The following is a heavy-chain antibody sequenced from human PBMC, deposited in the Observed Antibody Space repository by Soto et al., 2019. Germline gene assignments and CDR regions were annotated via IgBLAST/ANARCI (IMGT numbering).Heavy chain of an antibody. J-gene: IGHJ5*02. D-gene: IGHD6-6*01. Sequence: EVQLLESGGGLVQPGGSLRLSCAASGFTFSTYAMSWVRQAPGKGLAWVSAISGSGGSTYYADSVKGRFTISRDKSKNTLYLQMNSRRAEDTAVYYCAKNWDTTFSSSSPWGQGTLVTVSS. CDR2: ISGSGGST. CDR1: GFTFSTYA. V-gene: IGHV3-23*01. CDR3: AKNWDTTFSSSSP.